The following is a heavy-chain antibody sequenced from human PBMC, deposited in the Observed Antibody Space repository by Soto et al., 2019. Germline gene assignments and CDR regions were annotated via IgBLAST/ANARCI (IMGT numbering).Heavy chain of an antibody. CDR1: GFSLSTSGVG. V-gene: IGHV2-5*02. Sequence: QITLKESGPTLVKPTQTLTLTCTLSGFSLSTSGVGVGWIRQPPGKALEWLALIYWDDDKRYSPSLKSRLTITKDTSKNQVVLTMTNMDPVVTATYYCAHGIRYFDWLGAFDIWGQGTMVTVSS. CDR2: IYWDDDK. CDR3: AHGIRYFDWLGAFDI. D-gene: IGHD3-9*01. J-gene: IGHJ3*02.